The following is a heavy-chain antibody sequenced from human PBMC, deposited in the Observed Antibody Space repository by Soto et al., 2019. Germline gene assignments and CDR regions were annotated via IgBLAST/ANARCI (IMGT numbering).Heavy chain of an antibody. CDR1: GHTFTGHH. J-gene: IGHJ4*02. Sequence: QVRLEQSGAEVKKPGASVKVACKASGHTFTGHHMHWVRQAPGQGLEWMTLINLDSGDTISAQKFEGRVTTTRDTSITTVYVDLSGLTCDDTAVYYCGLERMGTGGFDDWGQGTQVTVSS. CDR3: GLERMGTGGFDD. D-gene: IGHD1-1*01. CDR2: INLDSGDT. V-gene: IGHV1-2*02.